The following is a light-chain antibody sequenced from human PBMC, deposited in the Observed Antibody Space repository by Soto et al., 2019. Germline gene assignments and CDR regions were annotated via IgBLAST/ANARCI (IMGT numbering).Light chain of an antibody. CDR2: DAS. V-gene: IGKV3-20*01. J-gene: IGKJ1*01. CDR1: QSVSNNY. CDR3: QQYGSSPT. Sequence: EIVLTQSKGTLSLSPGERATLSCRASQSVSNNYLAWYQQKPGQAPRLLIYDASSRATGIPDRFSGSGSRTDFTLTISRLEPEDFAVYYCQQYGSSPTFGPGTKVDI.